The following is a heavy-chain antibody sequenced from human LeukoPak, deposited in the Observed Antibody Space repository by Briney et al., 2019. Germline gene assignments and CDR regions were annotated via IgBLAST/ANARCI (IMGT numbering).Heavy chain of an antibody. CDR1: GGSISNFF. J-gene: IGHJ4*02. V-gene: IGHV4-59*08. CDR2: VYYSGDT. Sequence: KTSETLSLTCTVSGGSISNFFWNWVRQPPGKGLEWIGYVYYSGDTNYNPSLKSRVTISVDTSKNQFSLKLRSVTAADTAVYYCARGTAPDTHWGQGAPVTVSS. D-gene: IGHD6-13*01. CDR3: ARGTAPDTH.